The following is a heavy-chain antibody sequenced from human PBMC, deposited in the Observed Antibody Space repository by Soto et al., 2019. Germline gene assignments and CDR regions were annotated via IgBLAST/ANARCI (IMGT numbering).Heavy chain of an antibody. J-gene: IGHJ4*02. V-gene: IGHV3-23*01. CDR2: ISGSGNKT. Sequence: EVQLLEAGGCLVQPGGSLRLSCGVSGFTFSTYALSWVRQAPGKGLEWVSAISGSGNKTFYADSVKGRFTISRDNSKNTLDLQMSSLRVEDTAVYYCVRGVRLHFDLWGQGTLVTVSS. CDR1: GFTFSTYA. CDR3: VRGVRLHFDL.